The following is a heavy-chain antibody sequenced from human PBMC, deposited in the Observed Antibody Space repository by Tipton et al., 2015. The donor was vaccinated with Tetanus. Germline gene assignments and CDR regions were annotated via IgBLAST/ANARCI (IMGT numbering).Heavy chain of an antibody. CDR3: ARLVSNAFDV. V-gene: IGHV3-9*01. J-gene: IGHJ3*01. D-gene: IGHD3-9*01. Sequence: LRLSCSASGFKFEGFAMFWVRQAPGKGLEWVSRINWNGVNMAYGDSVRGRFTISRDNAKNSLYLQTNSLRSEDTGIYYCARLVSNAFDVWGQGTVVTVSS. CDR1: GFKFEGFA. CDR2: INWNGVNM.